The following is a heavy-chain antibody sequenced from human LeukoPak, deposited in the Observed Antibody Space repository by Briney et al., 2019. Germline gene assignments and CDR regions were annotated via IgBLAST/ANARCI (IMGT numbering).Heavy chain of an antibody. D-gene: IGHD2-2*01. CDR3: ARLQYCSGTSCYWFDP. Sequence: PSQTLSLTCTVSGGSIGSGDYYWSWIRQPPGKGLEWIGYIYYTGSTSYNPSLKSRLHMSVDTSKNQFSLRLSSVTAADTAVYYCARLQYCSGTSCYWFDPWGQGTLVTVSS. CDR2: IYYTGST. J-gene: IGHJ5*02. CDR1: GGSIGSGDYY. V-gene: IGHV4-30-4*01.